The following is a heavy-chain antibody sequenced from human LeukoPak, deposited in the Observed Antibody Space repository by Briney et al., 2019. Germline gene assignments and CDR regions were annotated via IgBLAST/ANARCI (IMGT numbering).Heavy chain of an antibody. J-gene: IGHJ3*01. CDR2: ITGGGRT. V-gene: IGHV3-23*01. CDR3: ARDPNGDYIGAFDF. Sequence: PGGSLRLSCAASGFTFNNYAMMWVRQAQGQGLEWVSAITGGGRTYYADSVKGRFTISRDNSKNTLYLQMNSLRAEDTALYFCARDPNGDYIGAFDFLGQGTVDTVSS. D-gene: IGHD4-17*01. CDR1: GFTFNNYA.